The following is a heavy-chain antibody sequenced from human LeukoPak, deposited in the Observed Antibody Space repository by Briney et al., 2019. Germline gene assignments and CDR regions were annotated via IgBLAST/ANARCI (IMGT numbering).Heavy chain of an antibody. CDR3: ARDGVVAGYYYGMDV. CDR2: ISSSSSYI. V-gene: IGHV3-21*01. J-gene: IGHJ6*04. Sequence: TGGSLRLSCAASGITLNAIHWVRQAPGKGLEWVSSISSSSSYIYYADSVKGRFTISRDNAKNSLYLQMNSLRAEDTAVYYCARDGVVAGYYYGMDVWGKGTTVTVSS. D-gene: IGHD3-16*01. CDR1: GITLNA.